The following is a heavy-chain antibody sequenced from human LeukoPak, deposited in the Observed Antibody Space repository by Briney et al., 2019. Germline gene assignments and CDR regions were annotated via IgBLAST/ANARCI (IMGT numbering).Heavy chain of an antibody. CDR2: IYYSGST. Sequence: PSQTLSLTCTVSGGSISSGGYYWSWIRQHPGKGLEWIGYIYYSGSTYYNPSLKSRVTISVDTSKNQFSLKLSSVTAADTAVYYCARGSSGVGGRIAARPGALDIWGQGTMVTVSS. D-gene: IGHD6-6*01. CDR1: GGSISSGGYY. J-gene: IGHJ3*02. V-gene: IGHV4-31*03. CDR3: ARGSSGVGGRIAARPGALDI.